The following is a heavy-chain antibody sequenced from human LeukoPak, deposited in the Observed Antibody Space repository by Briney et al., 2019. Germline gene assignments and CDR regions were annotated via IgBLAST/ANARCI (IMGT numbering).Heavy chain of an antibody. V-gene: IGHV3-11*04. J-gene: IGHJ4*02. CDR2: ISSSGSTI. D-gene: IGHD3-22*01. Sequence: GGSLRLSCAASGFTFSDYYMSWIRQAPGKGLEGVSYISSSGSTIYYADSVKGRFTISRDNAKNSLYLQMNSLRAEDTAVYYCARDYYDSSGYYYFDYWGQGTLVTVSS. CDR1: GFTFSDYY. CDR3: ARDYYDSSGYYYFDY.